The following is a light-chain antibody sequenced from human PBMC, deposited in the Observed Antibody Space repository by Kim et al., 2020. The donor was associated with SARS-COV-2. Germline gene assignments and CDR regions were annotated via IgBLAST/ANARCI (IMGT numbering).Light chain of an antibody. J-gene: IGLJ3*02. CDR2: SND. Sequence: QSVLTQPPSASRTPGQRVTISCSGTSSNFGVTTVNWYRQLPGTAPQLLIYSNDERPSGVPDRFSGSRSGYSASLAISGLQSDDEADYYCAASDDILNGWVFGGGTQLTVL. CDR1: SSNFGVTT. V-gene: IGLV1-44*01. CDR3: AASDDILNGWV.